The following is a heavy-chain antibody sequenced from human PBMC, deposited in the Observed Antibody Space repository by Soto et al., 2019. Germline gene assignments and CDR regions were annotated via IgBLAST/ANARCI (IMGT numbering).Heavy chain of an antibody. CDR2: ISAYNGNT. CDR1: GYTFTSYG. J-gene: IGHJ5*02. Sequence: QVQLVQSGAEVKKPGASVKVSCKASGYTFTSYGISWVRQAPGQGLEWMGWISAYNGNTNYAQKLQGRVTMTTDTSTSTAYMELRSLRSDDTAAYYCARVPFIAVAGVGNNWFDPWGQGTLVTVSS. V-gene: IGHV1-18*04. D-gene: IGHD6-19*01. CDR3: ARVPFIAVAGVGNNWFDP.